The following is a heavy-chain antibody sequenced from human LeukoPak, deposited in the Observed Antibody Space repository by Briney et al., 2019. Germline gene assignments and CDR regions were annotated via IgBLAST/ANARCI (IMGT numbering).Heavy chain of an antibody. V-gene: IGHV1-3*01. CDR2: INAGNGNT. D-gene: IGHD6-19*01. CDR3: ARGGAVAGNTYYYYGMDV. CDR1: GYTFTSYA. J-gene: IGHJ6*02. Sequence: APVKVSCKASGYTFTSYAMHWVRQAPRQRLEWMGWINAGNGNTKYSQKFQGRVTITRDTSASTAYMELSSLRSEDTAVYYCARGGAVAGNTYYYYGMDVWGQGTTVTVSS.